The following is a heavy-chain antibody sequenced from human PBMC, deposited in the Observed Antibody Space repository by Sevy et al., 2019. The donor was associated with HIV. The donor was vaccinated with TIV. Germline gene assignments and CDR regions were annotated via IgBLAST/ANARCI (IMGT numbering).Heavy chain of an antibody. J-gene: IGHJ4*02. Sequence: GGSLRLSCTASGFTFPAYSMNWVRQAPGKGLEWLSYISTGTDHIYYADSVKGRFTISRDDAKNSIYLEMKSLRDQDTALYYCVRRGVDAYNVYFDLWGQGTLVTVSS. D-gene: IGHD3-10*01. V-gene: IGHV3-21*05. CDR2: ISTGTDHI. CDR1: GFTFPAYS. CDR3: VRRGVDAYNVYFDL.